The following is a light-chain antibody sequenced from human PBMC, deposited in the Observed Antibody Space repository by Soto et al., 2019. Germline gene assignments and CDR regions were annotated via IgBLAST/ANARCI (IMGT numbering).Light chain of an antibody. CDR2: EVS. Sequence: QSVLTQPASVSGSPGQSITISCTGTSSDIGTYKYVSWYQQHPGKAPKLMIYEVSNRPSGVSNRFSGSKSGNTASLTISGLQAEDEADYYCNSYTTRTTYVFGTGTKVTV. J-gene: IGLJ1*01. CDR3: NSYTTRTTYV. V-gene: IGLV2-14*01. CDR1: SSDIGTYKY.